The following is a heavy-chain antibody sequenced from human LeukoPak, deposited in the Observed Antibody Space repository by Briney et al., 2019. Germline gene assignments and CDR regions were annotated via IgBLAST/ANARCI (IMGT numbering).Heavy chain of an antibody. J-gene: IGHJ4*02. D-gene: IGHD6-19*01. CDR1: GGSFSGYY. Sequence: PSETLSLTCAVYGGSFSGYYWSWIRQPPGKGLEWIGEINHSGSTNYNPSLKSRVTTSVDTSKNQFSLKLSSVTAADTAVYYCARVRGSGWYRGLGYWGQGTLVTVSS. CDR2: INHSGST. V-gene: IGHV4-34*01. CDR3: ARVRGSGWYRGLGY.